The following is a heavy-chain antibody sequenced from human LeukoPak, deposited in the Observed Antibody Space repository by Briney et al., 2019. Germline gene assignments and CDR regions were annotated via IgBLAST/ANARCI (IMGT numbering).Heavy chain of an antibody. CDR3: AKDHPYSSGWTFDY. V-gene: IGHV3-23*01. J-gene: IGHJ4*02. CDR1: GFTFSSYA. D-gene: IGHD6-19*01. Sequence: GASLRLSCAASGFTFSSYAMSLVRQAPGKGLEWVSAISGSGGSTYYADSVKGRFTISRDNSKNTLYLQMNSLRAEDTAVYYCAKDHPYSSGWTFDYWGQGTLVTVSS. CDR2: ISGSGGST.